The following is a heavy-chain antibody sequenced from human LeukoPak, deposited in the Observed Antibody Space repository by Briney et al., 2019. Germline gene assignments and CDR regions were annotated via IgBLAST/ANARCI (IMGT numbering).Heavy chain of an antibody. Sequence: ASVKVSCTASGYTFTGYYMHWVRQAPGQGLEWIASINPNSGGTSYAQKFQGRVTMTRDTSISTAYMELSRLRSDDTAVYYCARGGSGYSSGWYEDYGMDVWGQGTTVTVSS. CDR2: INPNSGGT. V-gene: IGHV1-2*02. CDR1: GYTFTGYY. D-gene: IGHD6-19*01. J-gene: IGHJ6*02. CDR3: ARGGSGYSSGWYEDYGMDV.